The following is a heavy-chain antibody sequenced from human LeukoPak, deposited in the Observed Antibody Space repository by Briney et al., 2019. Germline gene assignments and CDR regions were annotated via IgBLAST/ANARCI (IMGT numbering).Heavy chain of an antibody. CDR2: ISSSGSTI. CDR1: GFTFSSYE. J-gene: IGHJ4*02. CDR3: ARAAAVGAEYYFDY. D-gene: IGHD1-26*01. Sequence: GGSLRLSCAASGFTFSSYEMNWVRRAPGKGLEWVSYISSSGSTIYYADSVKGRFTISRDNAKNSLYLQMNSLRAEDTAVYYCARAAAVGAEYYFDYWGQGTLVTVSS. V-gene: IGHV3-48*03.